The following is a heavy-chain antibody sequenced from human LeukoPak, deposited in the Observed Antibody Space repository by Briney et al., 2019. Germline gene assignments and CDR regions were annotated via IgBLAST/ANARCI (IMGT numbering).Heavy chain of an antibody. J-gene: IGHJ5*02. Sequence: ASVKVSFKASGYTFTSYYMHWVRQAPGQGLEWMGRINPNSGGTNYAQKFQGRVTMTRDTSISTAYMELSRLSSDDTAVYYCARGVAAAGTNWFDPWGQGTLVTVSS. D-gene: IGHD6-13*01. CDR2: INPNSGGT. CDR3: ARGVAAAGTNWFDP. CDR1: GYTFTSYY. V-gene: IGHV1-2*06.